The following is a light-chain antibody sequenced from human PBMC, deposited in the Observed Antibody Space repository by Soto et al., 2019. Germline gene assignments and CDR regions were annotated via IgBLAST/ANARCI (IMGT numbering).Light chain of an antibody. V-gene: IGKV3-20*01. CDR2: STS. CDR3: QQYAGSPRT. Sequence: ESVLTQSPGTLSLSPGERATLSCRASQSVNSYYLAWYQQKPGQAPRLLIYSTSSRATGIPDRFSGSGSGTDFTLTISRLEPEDFAVYYCQQYAGSPRTFGQGTKVDIK. J-gene: IGKJ1*01. CDR1: QSVNSYY.